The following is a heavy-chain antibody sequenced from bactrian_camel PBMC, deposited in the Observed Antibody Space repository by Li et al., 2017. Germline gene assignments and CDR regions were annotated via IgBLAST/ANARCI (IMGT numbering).Heavy chain of an antibody. D-gene: IGHD1*01. CDR2: IRVGNT. Sequence: HVQLVESGGGSVQAGGSLRLSCKYDYTTYCMGWFRQAPGGEREGVAGIRVGNTYYADSVKGRFTISQDNAKNTLYLQMNSLKPEDTAMYYCAADSRWVCYSASWSEYNYWGQGTQVTVS. V-gene: IGHV3S55*01. J-gene: IGHJ4*01. CDR3: AADSRWVCYSASWSEYNY. CDR1: YTTYC.